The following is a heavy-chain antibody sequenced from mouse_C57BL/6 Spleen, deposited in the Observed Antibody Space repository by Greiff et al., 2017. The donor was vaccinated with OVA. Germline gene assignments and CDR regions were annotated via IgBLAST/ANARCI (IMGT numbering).Heavy chain of an antibody. CDR3: ARDPPYGGFAY. V-gene: IGHV5-4*01. CDR2: ISDGGSYT. D-gene: IGHD1-1*01. J-gene: IGHJ3*01. CDR1: GFTFSSYA. Sequence: EVKLMESGGGLVKPGGSLKLSCAASGFTFSSYAMSWVRQTPEKRLEWVATISDGGSYTYYPDNVKGRFTISRDNAKNNLYLQMSHLKSEDTAMYYCARDPPYGGFAYWGQGTLVTVSA.